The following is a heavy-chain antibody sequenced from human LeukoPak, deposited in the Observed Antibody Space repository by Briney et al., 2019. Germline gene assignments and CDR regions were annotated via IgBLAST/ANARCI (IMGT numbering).Heavy chain of an antibody. CDR3: ARAKLYYYDSSGYGAFDI. CDR1: GYTFTDYY. Sequence: ASVKVSCKASGYTFTDYYMHWVRQAPGQGLEWMGWINPNSGGTNYAQKFQGRVTMTRDTSISTAYMELSRLRSDDTAVYYCARAKLYYYDSSGYGAFDIWGQGTMVTVSS. CDR2: INPNSGGT. J-gene: IGHJ3*02. D-gene: IGHD3-22*01. V-gene: IGHV1-2*02.